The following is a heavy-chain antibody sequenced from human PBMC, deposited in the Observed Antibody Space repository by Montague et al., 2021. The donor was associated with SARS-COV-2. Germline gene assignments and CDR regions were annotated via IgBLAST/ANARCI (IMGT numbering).Heavy chain of an antibody. CDR3: ARGAGYSSSWYLAFEI. J-gene: IGHJ3*02. V-gene: IGHV4-59*01. D-gene: IGHD6-13*01. CDR1: SGSISGYY. CDR2: IYYSGST. Sequence: SETLSLTCTVSSGSISGYYWSWIRQPPGKGLEWIGYIYYSGSTNYNPSLKSQGTISVDTSKNQFSLKLSSVTAADTAVYYCARGAGYSSSWYLAFEIWGQGTTVTAAS.